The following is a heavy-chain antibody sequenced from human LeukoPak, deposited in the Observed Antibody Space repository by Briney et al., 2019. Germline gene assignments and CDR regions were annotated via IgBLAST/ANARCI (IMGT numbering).Heavy chain of an antibody. Sequence: ASVKVSSKASGYTFTGYYMHWVRQAPGQGLEWMGWINPNSGGTNYAQKFQGRVTMTRDTSISTAYMELSRLRSDDTAVYYCAREHLSTVTTYLYYYYYMDVWGKGTTVTVSS. J-gene: IGHJ6*03. CDR1: GYTFTGYY. D-gene: IGHD4-17*01. V-gene: IGHV1-2*02. CDR3: AREHLSTVTTYLYYYYYMDV. CDR2: INPNSGGT.